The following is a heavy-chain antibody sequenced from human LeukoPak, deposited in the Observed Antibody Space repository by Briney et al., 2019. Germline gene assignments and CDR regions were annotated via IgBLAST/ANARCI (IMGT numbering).Heavy chain of an antibody. Sequence: GGSLRLSCAASEFTFTNFWMSWVRQAPGKGLEWVANTNRDGSEKYYVDSVKGRVTISRDNAMNFLYLQLNSLRVDDTAVYYCASFWVAAAGTPDAFDIWGQGTMVTVSS. J-gene: IGHJ3*02. CDR3: ASFWVAAAGTPDAFDI. V-gene: IGHV3-7*01. CDR1: EFTFTNFW. CDR2: TNRDGSEK. D-gene: IGHD6-13*01.